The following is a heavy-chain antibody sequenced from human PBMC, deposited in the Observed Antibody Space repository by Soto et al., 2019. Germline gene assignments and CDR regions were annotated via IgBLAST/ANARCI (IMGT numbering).Heavy chain of an antibody. D-gene: IGHD6-19*01. CDR2: ISSNGGST. J-gene: IGHJ4*02. V-gene: IGHV3-64D*08. Sequence: GGSLRLSCSASGFTFSSYAMHWVRQAPGKGLEYVSAISSNGGSTYYADSVKGRFTISRDNSKNTLYLQMSSLRAEDTAVYYCVKAQTKASIAVAAQRVYFDYWGQGTLVTVSS. CDR1: GFTFSSYA. CDR3: VKAQTKASIAVAAQRVYFDY.